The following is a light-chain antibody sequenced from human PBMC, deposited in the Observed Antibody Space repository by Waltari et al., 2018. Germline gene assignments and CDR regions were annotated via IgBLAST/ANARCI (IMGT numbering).Light chain of an antibody. CDR2: EGS. CDR3: CSYAGSHVV. J-gene: IGLJ2*01. V-gene: IGLV2-23*01. CDR1: SSDVGSYNL. Sequence: QSALTQPASVSGSPGQSITISCTRTSSDVGSYNLVSWYQQHQGKAPKLMIYEGSKRPSGVANRFSGSKSGNTASLTISGLQAEDEADYYCCSYAGSHVVFGGGTKLTVL.